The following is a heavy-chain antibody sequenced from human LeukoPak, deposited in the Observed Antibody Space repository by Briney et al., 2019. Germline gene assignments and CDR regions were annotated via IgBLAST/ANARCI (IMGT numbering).Heavy chain of an antibody. CDR3: ARAPVTSCRGAFCYPFDY. V-gene: IGHV3-23*01. J-gene: IGHJ4*02. Sequence: TGGSLRLSCAASGFTFSNAWMSWVRQAPGKGLEWVAATSSSDPGTYHADSVRGRFTISRDNSKNTLYLQMNRLRVEDAAVYYCARAPVTSCRGAFCYPFDYWGQGTLVTVSS. CDR1: GFTFSNAW. D-gene: IGHD2-15*01. CDR2: TSSSDPGT.